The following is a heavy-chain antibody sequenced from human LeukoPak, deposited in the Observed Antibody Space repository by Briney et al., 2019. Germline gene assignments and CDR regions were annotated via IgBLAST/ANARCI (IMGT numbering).Heavy chain of an antibody. J-gene: IGHJ4*02. CDR2: ISSSSRNII. D-gene: IGHD1/OR15-1a*01. Sequence: GGSLRLSCAASGFSFSSYSMNWVRQAPGKGLEWVSYISSSSRNIIHYADSVKGRFTISRDNAKNSLYLQMNSLKDEDTAVYYCARDLTGTYYFDYWGQGTLVTVSS. CDR3: ARDLTGTYYFDY. V-gene: IGHV3-48*02. CDR1: GFSFSSYS.